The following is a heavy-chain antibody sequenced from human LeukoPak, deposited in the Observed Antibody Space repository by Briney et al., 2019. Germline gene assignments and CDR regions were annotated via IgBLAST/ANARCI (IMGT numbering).Heavy chain of an antibody. CDR2: INHSGST. D-gene: IGHD3-10*01. Sequence: PSETLSLTCAVYGGSFSGYYWSWIRQPPGKGLEWIGEINHSGSTNCNPSLKSRVTISVDTSKNQFSLKLSSVTAADTAVYYCARDRLLWFGGSYYYGMDVWGKGTTVTVSS. V-gene: IGHV4-34*01. J-gene: IGHJ6*04. CDR3: ARDRLLWFGGSYYYGMDV. CDR1: GGSFSGYY.